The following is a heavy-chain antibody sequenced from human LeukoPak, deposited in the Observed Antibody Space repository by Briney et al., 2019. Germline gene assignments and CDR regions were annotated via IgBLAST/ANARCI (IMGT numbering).Heavy chain of an antibody. Sequence: PGGSLRLSCAASGFTFSSYEMNWVRRAPGKGLEWVSYISSSGSSIFYADSVKGRFTISRDNAKNSLYLQMSSLRAEDTAVYYCARDPSWMDFYGSGSYIVPWGQGTLVTVSS. CDR1: GFTFSSYE. J-gene: IGHJ5*02. CDR3: ARDPSWMDFYGSGSYIVP. V-gene: IGHV3-48*03. D-gene: IGHD3-10*01. CDR2: ISSSGSSI.